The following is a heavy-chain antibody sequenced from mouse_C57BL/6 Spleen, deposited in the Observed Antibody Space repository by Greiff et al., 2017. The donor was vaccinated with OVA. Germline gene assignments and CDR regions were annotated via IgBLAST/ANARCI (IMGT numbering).Heavy chain of an antibody. V-gene: IGHV5-17*01. CDR2: ISSGSSTI. CDR1: GFTFSDYG. CDR3: ARPSNYYFDY. D-gene: IGHD2-5*01. J-gene: IGHJ2*01. Sequence: EVNLVESGGGLVKPGGSLKLSCAASGFTFSDYGMHWVRQAPEKGLEWVAYISSGSSTIYYADTVKGRFTISRDNAKNTLFLQMTSLRSEDTAMYYCARPSNYYFDYWGQGTTLTVSS.